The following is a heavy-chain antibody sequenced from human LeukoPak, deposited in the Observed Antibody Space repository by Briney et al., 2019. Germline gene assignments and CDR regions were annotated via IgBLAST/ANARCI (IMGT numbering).Heavy chain of an antibody. CDR2: IYSGGST. D-gene: IGHD4-11*01. CDR1: GFTVSSNY. J-gene: IGHJ4*02. Sequence: GGSLRLSCAASGFTVSSNYMSWVRQAPGKGLEWVSVIYSGGSTYYADSVKGRFTISRDNSKNALYLQLNSLRAEDTAVYYCAKGSKVGYSNHFDYWGQGTLVTVSS. CDR3: AKGSKVGYSNHFDY. V-gene: IGHV3-66*01.